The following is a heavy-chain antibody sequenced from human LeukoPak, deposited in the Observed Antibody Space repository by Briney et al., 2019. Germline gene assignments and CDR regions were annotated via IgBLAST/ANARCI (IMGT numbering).Heavy chain of an antibody. J-gene: IGHJ4*02. CDR2: IYYSGST. D-gene: IGHD3-3*01. Sequence: SETLSLTCTVSGGSISSSSYYWGWIRQPPGKGLEWIGSIYYSGSTYYNPSLKSRVTISVDTSKNQFSLKLSSVTAADTAVYYCARVFPVFGVVIQGGAFDYWGQGTLVTVSS. CDR1: GGSISSSSYY. CDR3: ARVFPVFGVVIQGGAFDY. V-gene: IGHV4-39*07.